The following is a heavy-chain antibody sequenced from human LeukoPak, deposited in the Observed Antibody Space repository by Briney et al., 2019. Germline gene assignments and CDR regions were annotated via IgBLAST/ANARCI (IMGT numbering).Heavy chain of an antibody. CDR1: GFTFGSSA. CDR2: ISSSGDTT. J-gene: IGHJ4*02. V-gene: IGHV3-23*01. Sequence: GGSLRLSCAASGFTFGSSAMSWVRQAPGKGLKWVSSISSSGDTTNYADSVKGRFTISRDTYKNTLYLQMTSLRAEDTAVYYCARGDSDEYYYDSSLDYWGQGTLVTVSS. D-gene: IGHD3-22*01. CDR3: ARGDSDEYYYDSSLDY.